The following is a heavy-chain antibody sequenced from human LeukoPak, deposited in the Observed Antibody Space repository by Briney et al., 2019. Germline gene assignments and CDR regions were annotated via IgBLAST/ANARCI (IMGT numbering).Heavy chain of an antibody. V-gene: IGHV3-23*01. CDR1: GFTFSNYG. Sequence: PGGSLRLSCAVSGFTFSNYGMSWVRQAPGKGLEWVSVISSSGGSTYYADSVKGRFTISRDNSKNTLYLQMNGLRAEDTAVYYCAKDDDHNATLLLDSWGQGTLVTVSS. CDR2: ISSSGGST. CDR3: AKDDDHNATLLLDS. J-gene: IGHJ4*02. D-gene: IGHD1-14*01.